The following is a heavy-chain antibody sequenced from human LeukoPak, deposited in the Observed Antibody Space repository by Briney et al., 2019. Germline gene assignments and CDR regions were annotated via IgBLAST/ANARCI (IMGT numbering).Heavy chain of an antibody. CDR2: LSTSGTI. J-gene: IGHJ4*02. Sequence: SETLSLTCTVSGGSISSCYWSWIRQPAGKGREWIGRLSTSGTINYNPSLQSRLTVSTDTSKNEVSLKLSSVTAADTAVYYCARAGDNSGYSDYWGQGTLVTVSS. CDR3: ARAGDNSGYSDY. V-gene: IGHV4-4*07. D-gene: IGHD3-22*01. CDR1: GGSISSCY.